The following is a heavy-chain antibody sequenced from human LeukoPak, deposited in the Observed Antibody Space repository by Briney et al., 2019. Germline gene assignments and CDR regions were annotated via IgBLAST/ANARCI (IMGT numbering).Heavy chain of an antibody. CDR3: ARRAAAGNGGYYFDY. J-gene: IGHJ4*02. V-gene: IGHV1-2*02. CDR2: INPNSGGT. Sequence: ASVKVSCKASGYTFTGYYMHWVRQAPGQGLEWMGWINPNSGGTNYAQKFQGRVTMTRDTSISTAYMELSRLRSDDTAVYYCARRAAAGNGGYYFDYWGQGTLVTVSS. D-gene: IGHD6-13*01. CDR1: GYTFTGYY.